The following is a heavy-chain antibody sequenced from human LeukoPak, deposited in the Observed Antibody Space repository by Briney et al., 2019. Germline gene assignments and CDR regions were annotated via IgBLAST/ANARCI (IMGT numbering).Heavy chain of an antibody. J-gene: IGHJ4*02. CDR1: GFTFSTYW. D-gene: IGHD2-15*01. CDR3: ARGTMVAAGIDY. CDR2: INEDGSEK. Sequence: GGSLRLSCAASGFTFSTYWMTWVRQAPGKGLEWVANINEDGSEKYYVDSVEGRFTISRDKAQNSLYLQMNSLRAEDTAFYYCARGTMVAAGIDYWGQGTLVTVSS. V-gene: IGHV3-7*05.